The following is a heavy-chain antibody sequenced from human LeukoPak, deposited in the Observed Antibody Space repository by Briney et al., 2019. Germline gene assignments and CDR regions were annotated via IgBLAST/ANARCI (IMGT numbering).Heavy chain of an antibody. V-gene: IGHV4-30-4*08. CDR3: AYYDFWSGDPAFDI. D-gene: IGHD3-3*01. CDR1: GGSISSGDYY. J-gene: IGHJ3*02. CDR2: IYYSGST. Sequence: SQTLSLTCTFSGGSISSGDYYWSWIRQPPGKGLEWIGYIYYSGSTYYNPSLKSRVTISVDTSKNQFSLKLSSVTAADTAVYYCAYYDFWSGDPAFDIWGQGTMVTVSS.